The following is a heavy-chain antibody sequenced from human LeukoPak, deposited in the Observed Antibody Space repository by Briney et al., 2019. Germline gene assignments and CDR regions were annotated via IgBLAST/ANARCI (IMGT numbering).Heavy chain of an antibody. D-gene: IGHD5-12*01. Sequence: GRALRLSCAASGLTFSSYVMSWVRQAPRKGLEWVSALSGSGGSTYYADSVKGRFTISRDNSKNTLYLQMNSLRAEDTAVYYCAKERYSGYPQGWFEPWGQGALVTVSS. CDR2: LSGSGGST. V-gene: IGHV3-23*01. CDR3: AKERYSGYPQGWFEP. J-gene: IGHJ5*02. CDR1: GLTFSSYV.